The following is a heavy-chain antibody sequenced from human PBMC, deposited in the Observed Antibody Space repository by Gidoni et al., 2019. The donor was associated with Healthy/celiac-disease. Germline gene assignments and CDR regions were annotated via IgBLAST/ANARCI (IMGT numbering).Heavy chain of an antibody. V-gene: IGHV3-23*01. Sequence: ALVQPGGSLRISCAASGFTFSSYAMSWVRQAPGKGLAWVSAISGSGGSTYYADSVKGRFTISRDNSKNTLYLQMNSLRAEDTAVYYCAPLRVGYGDPFDYWGQGTLVTVSS. CDR2: ISGSGGST. J-gene: IGHJ4*02. CDR1: GFTFSSYA. CDR3: APLRVGYGDPFDY. D-gene: IGHD4-17*01.